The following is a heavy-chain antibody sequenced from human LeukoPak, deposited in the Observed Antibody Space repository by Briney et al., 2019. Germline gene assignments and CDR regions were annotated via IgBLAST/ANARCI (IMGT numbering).Heavy chain of an antibody. J-gene: IGHJ4*02. CDR1: GDSISGYY. CDR3: ARGITVTTTSDHLDF. D-gene: IGHD4-17*01. Sequence: DPSETLSLTCTVSGDSISGYYWNWIRQPPGKGLEWIGHVFYTGTTKYHPSLKSRIAISVDTSSNQFSLKLRSVTTADTAVYYCARGITVTTTSDHLDFWGQGILVTVPS. V-gene: IGHV4-59*01. CDR2: VFYTGTT.